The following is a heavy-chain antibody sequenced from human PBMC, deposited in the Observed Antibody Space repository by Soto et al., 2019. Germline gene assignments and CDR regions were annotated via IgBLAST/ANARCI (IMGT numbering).Heavy chain of an antibody. V-gene: IGHV4-39*01. CDR3: ARLDMDAFGVVICRGGPYCDY. CDR2: IYYSGIN. Sequence: QLHLQESGPGLVKPSETLSLTCTVSGGSISSSRHYWGWIPQPPGNGLERIGSIYYSGINNYNPAPRSLVTIYVYTSKNQFPLKLSCVAAGDTAVYSCARLDMDAFGVVICRGGPYCDYWVQGSMGTVS. D-gene: IGHD3-16*02. CDR1: GGSISSSRHY. J-gene: IGHJ4*02.